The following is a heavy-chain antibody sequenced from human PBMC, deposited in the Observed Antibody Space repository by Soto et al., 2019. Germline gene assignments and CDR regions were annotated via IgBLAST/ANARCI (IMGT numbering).Heavy chain of an antibody. CDR2: ISGSGANT. CDR3: GRSPHFYYYGMEV. V-gene: IGHV3-23*01. CDR1: VCTFSGYA. Sequence: VGSLRLSCASSVCTFSGYAMTCVRHSPGKGLEWVSSISGSGANTYYADSVRGRFIISRDNSKNTVSLQMNSLRADDTAVYYCGRSPHFYYYGMEVWGQGTTVSVSS. J-gene: IGHJ6*01.